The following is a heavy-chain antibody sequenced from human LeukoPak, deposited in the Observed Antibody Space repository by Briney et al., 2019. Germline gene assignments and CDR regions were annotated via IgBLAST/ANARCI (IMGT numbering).Heavy chain of an antibody. Sequence: SETLSLTCTVSGGSISSYYWSWIRQPPGKGLEWIGYIYYSGSTNYNPSLKSRVTISVDTSKNQFSLKLSSVTAADTAVYYCARFLDLTEHFDYWGQGTLVTVSS. CDR1: GGSISSYY. D-gene: IGHD1-14*01. CDR3: ARFLDLTEHFDY. CDR2: IYYSGST. J-gene: IGHJ4*02. V-gene: IGHV4-59*12.